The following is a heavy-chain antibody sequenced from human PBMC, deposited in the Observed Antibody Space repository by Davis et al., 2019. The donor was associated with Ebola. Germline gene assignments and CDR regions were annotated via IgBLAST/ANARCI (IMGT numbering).Heavy chain of an antibody. CDR3: TGAISYGWFDP. J-gene: IGHJ5*02. CDR1: GFRLISYG. CDR2: LWHDGANE. Sequence: GESLKISCAASGFRLISYGMHWVRQAPGKGLEWVAVLWHDGANEYYGESVKGRFTISRDTSKNTVYLQMNNLRAEDTAVYYCTGAISYGWFDPWGQGTLVTVSS. V-gene: IGHV3-33*01. D-gene: IGHD4-17*01.